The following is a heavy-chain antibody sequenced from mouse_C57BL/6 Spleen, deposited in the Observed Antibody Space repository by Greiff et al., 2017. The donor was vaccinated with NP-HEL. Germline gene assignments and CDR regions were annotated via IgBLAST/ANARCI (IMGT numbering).Heavy chain of an antibody. CDR2: IDPENGNT. D-gene: IGHD4-1*01. Sequence: EVQLVESVAELVRPGASVKLSCTASGFNFTNTYLHWVKQRPEQGLDWIGRIDPENGNTNYAPKFKGKATLTADKTSNTAYLQLSSRKSEDTAIYYCARSGYYCDYWGQGTTLTVSS. CDR3: ARSGYYCDY. CDR1: GFNFTNTY. J-gene: IGHJ2*01. V-gene: IGHV14-3*01.